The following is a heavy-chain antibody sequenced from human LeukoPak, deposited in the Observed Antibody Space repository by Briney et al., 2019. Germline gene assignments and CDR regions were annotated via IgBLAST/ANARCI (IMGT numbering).Heavy chain of an antibody. CDR3: ARDASRRVGATIPGFDY. V-gene: IGHV3-48*03. CDR2: ISSSGSTI. CDR1: GFTFSSYE. Sequence: GGSLRLXCAASGFTFSSYEMKWVRQAPGKGLEWVSYISSSGSTIYYADSVKGRFTISRDNAKNSLYLQMNSLRAEDTAVYYCARDASRRVGATIPGFDYWGQGTLVTVSS. D-gene: IGHD1-26*01. J-gene: IGHJ4*02.